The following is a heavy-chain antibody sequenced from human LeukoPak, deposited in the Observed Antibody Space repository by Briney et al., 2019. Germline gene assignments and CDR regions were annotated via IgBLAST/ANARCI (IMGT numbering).Heavy chain of an antibody. CDR3: ARGGDYGSGSYYRN. CDR2: IYYSGST. J-gene: IGHJ4*02. D-gene: IGHD3-10*01. Sequence: PSETLSLTCTVSGGSISSYYWSWIRQPPGKGLEWIGYIYYSGSTNYNPSLKSRATISVDTSKNQFSLKLSSVTAADTAVYYCARGGDYGSGSYYRNWGQGTLVTVSS. V-gene: IGHV4-59*01. CDR1: GGSISSYY.